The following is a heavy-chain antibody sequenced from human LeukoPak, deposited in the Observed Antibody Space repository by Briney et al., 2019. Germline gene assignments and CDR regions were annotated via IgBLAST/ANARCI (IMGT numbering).Heavy chain of an antibody. CDR1: GYSINDGSY. CDR3: TRHREISTRDFEY. J-gene: IGHJ4*02. V-gene: IGHV4-38-2*02. CDR2: IYQSGAT. D-gene: IGHD1-14*01. Sequence: SETLSLTCTVSGYSINDGSYWGWIRQTPAKGLEWIGVIYQSGATHSNPSLKSRVTISVDKSKNQFSLKLSSVTAADTAVYYCTRHREISTRDFEYWGQGTLVTVSS.